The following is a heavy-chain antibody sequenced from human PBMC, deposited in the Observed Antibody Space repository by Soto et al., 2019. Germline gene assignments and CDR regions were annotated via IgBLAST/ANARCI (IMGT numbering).Heavy chain of an antibody. CDR2: IIPISGTT. D-gene: IGHD4-17*01. Sequence: QVQLVQSGAEVKKPGSSVKVSCKASGGSFSTYAISWVRQAPGQGLEWMGGIIPISGTTNYAQKFQGRVTITADKSTTTTYMDLSSLRSDDTAVYYCALCPNGDYLNWFDPWGQGTLVTVSS. V-gene: IGHV1-69*14. CDR3: ALCPNGDYLNWFDP. J-gene: IGHJ5*02. CDR1: GGSFSTYA.